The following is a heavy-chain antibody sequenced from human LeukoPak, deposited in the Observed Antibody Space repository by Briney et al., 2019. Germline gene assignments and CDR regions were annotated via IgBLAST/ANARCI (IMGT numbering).Heavy chain of an antibody. CDR1: GFTFSSYA. V-gene: IGHV3-23*01. Sequence: GGSLRLSCAASGFTFSSYAMTWVRQAPGKGLEWVSSITAGGGSTYYADSVKGRFTISRDNAKNSLYLQMNSLRAEDTAVYFCARDRGVVGVTHGYWGQGALVTVSS. CDR3: ARDRGVVGVTHGY. CDR2: ITAGGGST. D-gene: IGHD1-26*01. J-gene: IGHJ4*02.